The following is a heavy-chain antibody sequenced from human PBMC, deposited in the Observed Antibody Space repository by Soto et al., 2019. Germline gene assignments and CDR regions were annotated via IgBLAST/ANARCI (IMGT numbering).Heavy chain of an antibody. CDR1: GASIRSNGHY. V-gene: IGHV4-31*03. J-gene: IGHJ4*02. Sequence: PSETLSLTCTVSGASIRSNGHYWVWIRQHPGGGLEWIGCIYYSGITFYNPSLKSRLTISLDTSKNQFSLNLNSVTAADTAVYFCATGQQLLVEDYWGQGTLVTVSS. CDR3: ATGQQLLVEDY. D-gene: IGHD6-13*01. CDR2: IYYSGIT.